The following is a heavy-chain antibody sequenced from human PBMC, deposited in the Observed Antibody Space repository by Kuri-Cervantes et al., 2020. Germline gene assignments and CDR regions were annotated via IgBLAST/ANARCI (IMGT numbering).Heavy chain of an antibody. CDR3: ARGDVVPAAISFYYYMDV. V-gene: IGHV1-3*04. Sequence: ASVKVSCKASGYTFTSYSMHWVRQAPGQRLEWMGWINTGSDDTKYSQKFQDRVTFTRDTSASTAYMELSSLRSEDTAVYYCARGDVVPAAISFYYYMDVWGKGTTVTVSS. D-gene: IGHD2-2*02. J-gene: IGHJ6*03. CDR1: GYTFTSYS. CDR2: INTGSDDT.